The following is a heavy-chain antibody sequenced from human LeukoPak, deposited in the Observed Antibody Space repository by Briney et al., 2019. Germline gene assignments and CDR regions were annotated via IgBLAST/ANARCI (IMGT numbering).Heavy chain of an antibody. V-gene: IGHV4-61*09. D-gene: IGHD3-22*01. CDR3: ARANYYDSSGYSRGAFDI. CDR2: IYRSGST. CDR1: GGSISSGSYY. J-gene: IGHJ3*02. Sequence: SETLSLTCTVSGGSISSGSYYWSWIRQPAGKRLEWIGHIYRSGSTNYNPSLKSRVTISVDTSKNQFSLKLSSVTAADTAVYYCARANYYDSSGYSRGAFDIWGQGTMVTVSS.